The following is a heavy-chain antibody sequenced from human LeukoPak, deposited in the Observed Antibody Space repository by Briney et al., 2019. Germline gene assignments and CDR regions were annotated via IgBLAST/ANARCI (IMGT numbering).Heavy chain of an antibody. CDR2: ISGSGGST. CDR1: GFTFSSYA. Sequence: PGGSLRLSCAASGFTFSSYAMSWVRQAPGKGLEWVSAISGSGGSTYYADSVKGRFTISRDNSKNTLYLQMNSLRAEDTAVYHCAKDQLAFSSWLLFDYWGQETLVTVSS. V-gene: IGHV3-23*01. CDR3: AKDQLAFSSWLLFDY. J-gene: IGHJ4*02. D-gene: IGHD6-13*01.